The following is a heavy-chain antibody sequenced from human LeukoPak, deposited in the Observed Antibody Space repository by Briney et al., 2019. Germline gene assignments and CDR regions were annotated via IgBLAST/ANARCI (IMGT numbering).Heavy chain of an antibody. D-gene: IGHD2-2*01. Sequence: ASVKVSCKVSGYTLTELSMHWVRQAPGKGLEWMGGFDPEDGETIYAQKFQGRVTMTEDTSTSTAYMELRSLRSDDTAVYYCARVRAVIVVVPAAIGNFDYWGQGTLVTVSS. V-gene: IGHV1-24*01. J-gene: IGHJ4*02. CDR3: ARVRAVIVVVPAAIGNFDY. CDR1: GYTLTELS. CDR2: FDPEDGET.